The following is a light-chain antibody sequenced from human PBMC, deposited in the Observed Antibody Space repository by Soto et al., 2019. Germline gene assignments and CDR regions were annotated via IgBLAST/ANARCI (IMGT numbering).Light chain of an antibody. CDR2: EVN. CDR1: SSDVGGYNY. CDR3: TSYAGGNNV. J-gene: IGLJ1*01. Sequence: QSVLTQPPSASGSPGQSVTISCTGTSSDVGGYNYVSWYQQHPGKVPKLMVYEVNKRPSGVPGRFSGSKSGNTASLTVSGLQAEDEADYYCTSYAGGNNVFGTGTKLTVL. V-gene: IGLV2-8*01.